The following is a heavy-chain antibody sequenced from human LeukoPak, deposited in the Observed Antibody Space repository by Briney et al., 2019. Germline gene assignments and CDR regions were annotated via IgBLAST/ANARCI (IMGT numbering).Heavy chain of an antibody. V-gene: IGHV4-61*01. J-gene: IGHJ5*02. D-gene: IGHD1-26*01. CDR1: GDSASSGSYY. Sequence: SETLSLTCTVSGDSASSGSYYWSWIRQPPGKGLEWIGFVYYSGSTNYNPSLKSRVIISTDTSRNQFALKLSSVTAADTAVYYCARASGAYWFDPWGQGTLVIVSS. CDR2: VYYSGST. CDR3: ARASGAYWFDP.